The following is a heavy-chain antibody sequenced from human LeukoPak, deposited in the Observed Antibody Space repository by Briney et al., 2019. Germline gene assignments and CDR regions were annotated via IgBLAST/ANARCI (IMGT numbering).Heavy chain of an antibody. CDR3: ATRQGRLNWFDP. CDR1: GYSFTSYW. CDR2: IYPADSDT. V-gene: IGHV5-51*01. D-gene: IGHD4-11*01. Sequence: GESLKISCKGSGYSFTSYWIGWVRQMPGKGLEWMGFIYPADSDTRYSPSFQGQVTTSADKSISTAYLQWSSLKASDAAMYYCATRQGRLNWFDPWGQGTLVTVSS. J-gene: IGHJ5*02.